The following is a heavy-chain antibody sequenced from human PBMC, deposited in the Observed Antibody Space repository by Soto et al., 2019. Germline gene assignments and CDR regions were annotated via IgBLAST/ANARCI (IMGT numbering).Heavy chain of an antibody. V-gene: IGHV4-30-2*01. CDR3: ARAMTTVTTPDY. CDR1: GGSISSGGFS. J-gene: IGHJ4*02. D-gene: IGHD4-17*01. CDR2: IYHSGST. Sequence: SETLSLTCAVSGGSISSGGFSWSWIRQPPGKGLEWIGYIYHSGSTYYNPSLKSRVTISVDRSKNQFSLKLSSVTAADTAVYYCARAMTTVTTPDYWGQGTLVTVSS.